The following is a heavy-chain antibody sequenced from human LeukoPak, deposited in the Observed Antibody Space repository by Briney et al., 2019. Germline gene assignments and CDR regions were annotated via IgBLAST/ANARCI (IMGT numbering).Heavy chain of an antibody. Sequence: SVSLSCTASGFTFTTSAVQWVRQARGQRREWIGWIGVGSGNTNYAQKFQERVTINRDRSTSTAYLEWNSLRSEDTAVYSCATDDVTTGTKTALGYWGQGTLVTVSS. CDR2: IGVGSGNT. D-gene: IGHD1-1*01. CDR1: GFTFTTSA. V-gene: IGHV1-58*01. CDR3: ATDDVTTGTKTALGY. J-gene: IGHJ4*02.